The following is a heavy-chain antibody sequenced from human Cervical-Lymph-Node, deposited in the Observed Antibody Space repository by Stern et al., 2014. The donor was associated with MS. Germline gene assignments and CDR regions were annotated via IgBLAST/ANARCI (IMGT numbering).Heavy chain of an antibody. V-gene: IGHV4-30-4*01. J-gene: IGHJ4*02. D-gene: IGHD5-12*01. CDR2: IHYSGHT. CDR1: GGSVSSGDCY. CDR3: VRDPTRRGFDY. Sequence: QLQLQESGPGLVKPSQTLSLTCAVSGGSVSSGDCYWSWIRQSPAQGLEWIGHIHYSGHTYFNPSLKSRLSMSLDTSKNQFSLSLRSVTAADTAMYFCVRDPTRRGFDYWGQGTLITVSS.